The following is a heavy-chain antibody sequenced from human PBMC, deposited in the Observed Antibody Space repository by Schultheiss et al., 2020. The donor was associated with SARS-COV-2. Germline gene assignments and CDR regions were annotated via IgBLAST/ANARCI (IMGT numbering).Heavy chain of an antibody. CDR2: ISYDGSNK. CDR1: GFTFSRYA. J-gene: IGHJ5*02. D-gene: IGHD1-1*01. V-gene: IGHV3-30*04. CDR3: ARDQHWNDVLGYNWFDP. Sequence: GGSLRLSCAASGFTFSRYAMHWVRQAPGKGLEWVAVISYDGSNKYYADSVKGRFTISRDNSKNTLYLQMNSLRAEDTAVYYCARDQHWNDVLGYNWFDPWGQGTLVTVSS.